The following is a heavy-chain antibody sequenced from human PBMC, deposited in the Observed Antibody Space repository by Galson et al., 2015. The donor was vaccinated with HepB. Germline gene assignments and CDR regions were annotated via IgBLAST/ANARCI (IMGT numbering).Heavy chain of an antibody. J-gene: IGHJ3*01. CDR3: VKEDILAGFLVGSFHV. CDR2: ITNNGVGT. CDR1: GFTFSGSD. D-gene: IGHD3-9*01. Sequence: SLRLSCAASGFTFSGSDVHWVRQAPGMGLEYISGITNNGVGTNYADSVKGRFTISRDNSKKSLNLQMSSLRPEDTALYYCVKEDILAGFLVGSFHVWGQGTMVTVSS. V-gene: IGHV3-64D*06.